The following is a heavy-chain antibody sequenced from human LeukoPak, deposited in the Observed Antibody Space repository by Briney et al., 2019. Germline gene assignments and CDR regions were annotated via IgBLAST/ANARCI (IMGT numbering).Heavy chain of an antibody. CDR3: ARALGDGYPSLDY. D-gene: IGHD5-24*01. V-gene: IGHV4-61*01. CDR1: GGSVSSGSYY. CDR2: IYYSGST. J-gene: IGHJ4*02. Sequence: SETLSLTCTVSGGSVSSGSYYWSWIRQPPGKGLEWIGYIYYSGSTNYNPSLKSRVTISVDTSKNQFSLKLSSVTAADTAVYYCARALGDGYPSLDYWGQGTLVTVSS.